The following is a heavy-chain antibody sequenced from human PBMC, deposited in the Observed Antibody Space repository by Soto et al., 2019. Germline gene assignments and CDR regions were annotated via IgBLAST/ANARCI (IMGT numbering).Heavy chain of an antibody. CDR2: IYYSGIT. Sequence: SGTRSLTWIVSGGSISSSIYYWVWIRQPPGKGLEWIGSIYYSGITYYNPSLKSRVTISVDTSKNQFSLKLSSETAADTAVFYCARHRARNWFDPWGQGTLVTVPS. CDR3: ARHRARNWFDP. D-gene: IGHD6-6*01. J-gene: IGHJ5*02. CDR1: GGSISSSIYY. V-gene: IGHV4-39*01.